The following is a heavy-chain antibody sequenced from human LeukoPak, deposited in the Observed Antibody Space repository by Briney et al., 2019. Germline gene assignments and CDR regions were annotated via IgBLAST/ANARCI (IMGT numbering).Heavy chain of an antibody. J-gene: IGHJ4*02. CDR2: INHSGST. CDR1: GGSFSGYY. V-gene: IGHV4-34*01. D-gene: IGHD3-9*01. CDR3: ARGNHDILTGYYDY. Sequence: SETLSLTCAVYGGSFSGYYWSWIRQPPGKGLEWIGEINHSGSTNYNPSLKSRVTISVDTSKNQFSLKLSSVTAADTAVYYCARGNHDILTGYYDYWGQGTLVTVSS.